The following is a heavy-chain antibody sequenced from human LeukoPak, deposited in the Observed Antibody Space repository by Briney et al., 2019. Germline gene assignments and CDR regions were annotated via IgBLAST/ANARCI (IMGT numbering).Heavy chain of an antibody. CDR3: AREPGSSWSDVGFSPAFLDP. D-gene: IGHD6-13*01. Sequence: PGGSLRLSCAASGFTFSSYEMSWVRQAPGKGLEWVSYISSSGSTIYYADSVKGRFTISRDNAKNSLYLQMNSLRAEDTAVYYCAREPGSSWSDVGFSPAFLDPWGQGTLVTVSS. CDR1: GFTFSSYE. J-gene: IGHJ5*02. V-gene: IGHV3-48*03. CDR2: ISSSGSTI.